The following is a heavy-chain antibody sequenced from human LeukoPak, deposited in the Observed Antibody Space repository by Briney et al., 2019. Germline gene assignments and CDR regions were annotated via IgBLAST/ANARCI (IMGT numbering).Heavy chain of an antibody. CDR2: INHSGST. V-gene: IGHV4-34*01. J-gene: IGHJ6*03. CDR1: GGSFSGYY. D-gene: IGHD3-3*01. Sequence: SEPLSLTCAVYGGSFSGYYWSWIRQPPGKGLEWIGEINHSGSTNYNPSLKSRVTISVDTSKNQFSLKLSSVTAADTAVYYCARDGATIFGVADYYMDVWGKGTTVTVSS. CDR3: ARDGATIFGVADYYMDV.